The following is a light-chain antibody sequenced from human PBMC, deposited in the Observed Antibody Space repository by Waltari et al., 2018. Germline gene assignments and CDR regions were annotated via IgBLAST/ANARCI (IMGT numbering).Light chain of an antibody. V-gene: IGLV1-47*01. CDR2: RNN. CDR3: AAWDDSLSGPV. Sequence: QSVLTQPPSASGTPGQRVTSSCSGSSSNIGSHYVYWYQQLPGTAPKLLIYRNNQRPSGVPDRFSGSKSGTSASLAISGLRSEDEADYYCAAWDDSLSGPVFGGGTQLTVL. J-gene: IGLJ7*01. CDR1: SSNIGSHY.